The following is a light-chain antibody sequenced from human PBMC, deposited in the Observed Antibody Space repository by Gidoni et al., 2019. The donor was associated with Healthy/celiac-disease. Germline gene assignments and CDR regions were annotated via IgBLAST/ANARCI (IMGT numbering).Light chain of an antibody. CDR2: DAS. V-gene: IGKV1-5*01. Sequence: DSQMTQSPCTLSASVGDRVTITCRASQSISSWLAWYQQKPGKAPKLLIYDASSLESGVPSRFSGSGSGTEFTLTISSLQPDDFATYYCQQYRTFGQGTKVEIK. CDR3: QQYRT. J-gene: IGKJ1*01. CDR1: QSISSW.